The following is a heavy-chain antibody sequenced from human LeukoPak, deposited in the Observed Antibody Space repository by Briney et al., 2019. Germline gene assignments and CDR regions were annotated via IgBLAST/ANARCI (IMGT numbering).Heavy chain of an antibody. J-gene: IGHJ3*01. Sequence: GGSLRLSCAASGFTFSSYAMHWVRQAPGKGLEWVAVISYDGSNKYYADSVKGRFTISRDNSKNTLYLQMNSLRAEDTAVYYCAREGVYSPDPSSYHRHAFDVWGKGTVVIVSS. CDR2: ISYDGSNK. D-gene: IGHD3-16*02. CDR1: GFTFSSYA. V-gene: IGHV3-30-3*01. CDR3: AREGVYSPDPSSYHRHAFDV.